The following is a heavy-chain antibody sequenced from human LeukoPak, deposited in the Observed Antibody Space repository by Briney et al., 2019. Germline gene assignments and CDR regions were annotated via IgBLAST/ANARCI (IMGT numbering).Heavy chain of an antibody. V-gene: IGHV4-59*12. CDR2: IYYSGST. CDR1: GGSIGSYY. CDR3: ASEGYCSGGSCPRGYYYYMDV. Sequence: SETLSLTCTVSGGSIGSYYWSWIRQPPGKGLEWIGYIYYSGSTKYNPSLKSRVTISVDTSKNQFSLKLSSVTAADTAVYYCASEGYCSGGSCPRGYYYYMDVWGKGTTVTVSS. D-gene: IGHD2-15*01. J-gene: IGHJ6*03.